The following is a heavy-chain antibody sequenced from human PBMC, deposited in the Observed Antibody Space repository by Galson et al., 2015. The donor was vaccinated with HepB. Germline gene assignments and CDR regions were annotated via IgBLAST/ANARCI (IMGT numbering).Heavy chain of an antibody. CDR3: ARRDPYSYGLVDY. D-gene: IGHD5-18*01. Sequence: SLRLSCAASGFTFSSYWMSWVRQAPGKGLEWVANIKQDGSEKYYVDSVKGRFTISRDNAKNSLYLQMNSLRAEDTAVYYCARRDPYSYGLVDYWGQGTLVTVSS. J-gene: IGHJ4*02. CDR1: GFTFSSYW. V-gene: IGHV3-7*03. CDR2: IKQDGSEK.